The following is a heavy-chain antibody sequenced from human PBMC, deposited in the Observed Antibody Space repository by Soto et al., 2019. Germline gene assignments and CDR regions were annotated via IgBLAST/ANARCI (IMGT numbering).Heavy chain of an antibody. V-gene: IGHV4-61*08. J-gene: IGHJ4*02. CDR1: DDSFRGADYY. Sequence: SETLSLTCTVSDDSFRGADYYWSWIRQPLGKGPEWIGYTYYNGDTKYNPALKSRVTMSVDTSKNQFSLRLSSVTAADTAVYFCARGPVYIDGWRIFDFWGRGILVTVS. CDR2: TYYNGDT. D-gene: IGHD6-19*01. CDR3: ARGPVYIDGWRIFDF.